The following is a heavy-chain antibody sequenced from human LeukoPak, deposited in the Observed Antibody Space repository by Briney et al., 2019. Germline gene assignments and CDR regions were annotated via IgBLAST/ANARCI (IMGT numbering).Heavy chain of an antibody. Sequence: SETLSLTCTVSGGSINSYYWSWIRQPPGKGLEWIGYIYYSGSTKYNLSLKSRVTISVDTSKNQFSLKLRSVTAADTAVYYCARGGSGYDSFYYYGMDVWGQGTTVTVSS. CDR3: ARGGSGYDSFYYYGMDV. CDR2: IYYSGST. J-gene: IGHJ6*02. D-gene: IGHD5-12*01. CDR1: GGSINSYY. V-gene: IGHV4-59*01.